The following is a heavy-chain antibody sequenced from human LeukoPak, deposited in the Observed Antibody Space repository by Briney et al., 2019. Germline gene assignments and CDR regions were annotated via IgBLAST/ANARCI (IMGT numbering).Heavy chain of an antibody. V-gene: IGHV3-23*01. Sequence: GGSLRLSCAASGFTFSNYGMTWVRQASGKGLEWVSIIGGSGGSTYYAGSVKGRFTISRDNSKNTLYLQMNSLRDEDTAVYYCARGPTWIQLWFITWGQGTLVTVSS. CDR3: ARGPTWIQLWFIT. CDR1: GFTFSNYG. J-gene: IGHJ5*02. CDR2: IGGSGGST. D-gene: IGHD5-18*01.